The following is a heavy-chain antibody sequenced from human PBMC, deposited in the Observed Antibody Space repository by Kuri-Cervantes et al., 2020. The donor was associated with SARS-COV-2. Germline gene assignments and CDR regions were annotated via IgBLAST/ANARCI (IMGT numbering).Heavy chain of an antibody. D-gene: IGHD1-1*01. Sequence: SCTVSGGSISSGGYYWSWIRQHPGKGLEWIGYIYYSGSTYYNPSLKSRVTISVDKSKNQFSLKLSSVTAADTAVYYCARTHDTNNWIDPWGQGTLVTVSS. CDR1: GGSISSGGYY. CDR2: IYYSGST. J-gene: IGHJ5*02. CDR3: ARTHDTNNWIDP. V-gene: IGHV4-31*02.